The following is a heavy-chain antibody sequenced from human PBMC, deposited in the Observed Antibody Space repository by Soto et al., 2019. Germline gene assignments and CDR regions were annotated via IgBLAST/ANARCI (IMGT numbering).Heavy chain of an antibody. CDR2: IIPIFGTA. CDR1: GGTFSSYA. J-gene: IGHJ5*02. V-gene: IGHV1-69*13. D-gene: IGHD3-22*01. Sequence: GASVKVSCKASGGTFSSYAISWVRQAPGQGLERMGGIIPIFGTANYAQKFQGRVTITADESTSTAYMELSSLRSEDTAVYYCARVGYYYDSSGYYYGNNWFDPWGQGTLVTVSS. CDR3: ARVGYYYDSSGYYYGNNWFDP.